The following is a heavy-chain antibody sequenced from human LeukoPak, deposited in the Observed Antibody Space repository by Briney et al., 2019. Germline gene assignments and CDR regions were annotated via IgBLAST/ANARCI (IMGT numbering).Heavy chain of an antibody. D-gene: IGHD5-12*01. CDR3: ARTDSAYEYLDY. V-gene: IGHV5-10-1*01. J-gene: IGHJ4*02. Sequence: GESLRISCKGSGYSFSNYWISWVRQMPGKGLEWMGRIDPSDSYTNYSPSFQGHVTISADKSISTAYLQWSSLKSSDTAMYYCARTDSAYEYLDYWGQGTLVTVSS. CDR1: GYSFSNYW. CDR2: IDPSDSYT.